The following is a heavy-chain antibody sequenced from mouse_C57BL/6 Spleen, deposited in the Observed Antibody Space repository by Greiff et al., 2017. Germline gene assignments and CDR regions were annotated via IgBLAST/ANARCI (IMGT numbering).Heavy chain of an antibody. Sequence: VKLQQPGAELVKPGASVKLSCKASGYTFTSYWMQWVKQRPGQGLEWIGEIDPSDSYTNYNQKFKGKATLTVDTSSSTAYMQLSSLTSEDSAVYYCASQKDYFDYWGQGTTLTVSS. CDR3: ASQKDYFDY. V-gene: IGHV1-50*01. J-gene: IGHJ2*01. CDR2: IDPSDSYT. CDR1: GYTFTSYW.